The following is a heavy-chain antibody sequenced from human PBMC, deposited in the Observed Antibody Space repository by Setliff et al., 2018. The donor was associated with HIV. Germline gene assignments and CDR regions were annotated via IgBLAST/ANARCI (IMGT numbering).Heavy chain of an antibody. Sequence: ASVKVSCKASGGTFSSYAISWVRQAPGQGLEWMGWISAYDGNTNYAQKLQGRVTMTVDTSTSRAYMELRSLRSDDTAVYFCARLGSGWSDSYYYAMDIWGQGTTVTVSS. CDR1: GGTFSSYA. CDR2: ISAYDGNT. J-gene: IGHJ6*02. V-gene: IGHV1-18*01. D-gene: IGHD6-19*01. CDR3: ARLGSGWSDSYYYAMDI.